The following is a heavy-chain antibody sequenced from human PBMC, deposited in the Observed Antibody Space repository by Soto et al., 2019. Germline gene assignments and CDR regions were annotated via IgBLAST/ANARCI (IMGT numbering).Heavy chain of an antibody. CDR1: GYTFTRYG. J-gene: IGHJ6*02. CDR2: ISDYNGDT. D-gene: IGHD2-8*01. CDR3: AKNGQPPYYYYGLDV. Sequence: ASVKVSCKASGYTFTRYGISWVRQAPGQGLEWMGWISDYNGDTNYAREFQGRVSMTIDTSTTTAYMELRSLTSDDTAVYYCAKNGQPPYYYYGLDVWGQGTKVTVSS. V-gene: IGHV1-18*01.